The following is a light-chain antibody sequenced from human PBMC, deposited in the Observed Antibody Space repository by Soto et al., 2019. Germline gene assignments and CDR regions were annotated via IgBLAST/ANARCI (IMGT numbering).Light chain of an antibody. CDR3: QQYENLPT. J-gene: IGKJ5*01. CDR1: QGINTF. V-gene: IGKV1-33*01. CDR2: AAS. Sequence: DIQMTQSPSSLSASVGDRVTITCRASQGINTFLAWYQQKAGKAPKLLIYAASTLQSGVPSRFRGSGSGTDFTFTISRLQPEDIATYYCQQYENLPTFGQGTRLEIK.